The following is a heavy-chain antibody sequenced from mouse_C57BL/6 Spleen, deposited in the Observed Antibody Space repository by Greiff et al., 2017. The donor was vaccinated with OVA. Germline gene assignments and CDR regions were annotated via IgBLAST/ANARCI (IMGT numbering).Heavy chain of an antibody. Sequence: VQLQQSGAELVRPGASVKLSCTASGFNIKDYYMHWVKQRPEQGLEWIGRIDPEDGDTEYAPKFQGKATMTADTSSNTAYLQRSSLTSEDTAVYYCTTDYGSSSRYFDVWGTGTTVTVSS. D-gene: IGHD1-1*01. V-gene: IGHV14-1*01. J-gene: IGHJ1*03. CDR3: TTDYGSSSRYFDV. CDR1: GFNIKDYY. CDR2: IDPEDGDT.